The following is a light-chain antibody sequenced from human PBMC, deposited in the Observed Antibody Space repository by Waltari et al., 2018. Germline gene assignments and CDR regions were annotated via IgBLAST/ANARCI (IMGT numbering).Light chain of an antibody. V-gene: IGLV2-14*03. J-gene: IGLJ2*01. CDR2: DVT. CDR3: SSYTSIGSLVV. Sequence: QSVLTQPLSVSGSFGQSITISCTGTRSDVGGYNYVSWYQQRSGKAPKLLIFDVTNRPSVLAKHFTGSKSDNTAFLTIAGLQAEDEAYYYCSSYTSIGSLVVFSGGTKLTVL. CDR1: RSDVGGYNY.